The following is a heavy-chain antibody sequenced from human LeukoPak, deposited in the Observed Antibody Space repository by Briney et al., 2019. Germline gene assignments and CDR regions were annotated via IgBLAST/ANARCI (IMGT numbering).Heavy chain of an antibody. CDR2: ISAYNGNT. D-gene: IGHD3-10*01. Sequence: GASVKVSCKASGYTFTSYGISWVRQASGQGLEWMGLISAYNGNTNYAQKLQGRVTMTTDTSTSTAYMELRSLRSDDTAVYYCARSTSSVGELPDAFDIWGQGTMVTVSS. J-gene: IGHJ3*02. V-gene: IGHV1-18*01. CDR1: GYTFTSYG. CDR3: ARSTSSVGELPDAFDI.